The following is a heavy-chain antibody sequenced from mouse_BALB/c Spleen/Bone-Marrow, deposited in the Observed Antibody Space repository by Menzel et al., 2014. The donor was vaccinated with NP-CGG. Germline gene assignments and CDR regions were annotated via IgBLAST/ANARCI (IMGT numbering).Heavy chain of an antibody. J-gene: IGHJ2*01. CDR3: SREGGY. CDR2: IYPGDGDT. Sequence: VQLQQSGAELARPGASVKLSRKASGYTFTSYWMQWVKQRPGQGLEWIGAIYPGDGDTRYTQKFKGKATLTADTSSSTAYMQLSSLASEDSAVYYCSREGGYWGQGTTLTVSS. CDR1: GYTFTSYW. V-gene: IGHV1-87*01.